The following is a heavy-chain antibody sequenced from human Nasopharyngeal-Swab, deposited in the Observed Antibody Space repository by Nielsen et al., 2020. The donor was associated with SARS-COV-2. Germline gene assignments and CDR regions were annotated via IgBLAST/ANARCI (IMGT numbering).Heavy chain of an antibody. Sequence: PSETLSLTCTVSGGSVSSNSYYWGWIRQPPGKGLEWIGTIYYSGITYYNPSLKSRVTLSVDTSKNQFSLKLSSVTAADTALYYCARHEGIIAAGNWIDYWGQGTLVTVSS. CDR2: IYYSGIT. CDR3: ARHEGIIAAGNWIDY. V-gene: IGHV4-39*01. CDR1: GGSVSSNSYY. J-gene: IGHJ4*02. D-gene: IGHD6-13*01.